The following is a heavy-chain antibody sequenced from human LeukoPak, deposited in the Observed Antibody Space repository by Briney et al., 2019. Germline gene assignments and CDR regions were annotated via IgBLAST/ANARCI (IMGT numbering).Heavy chain of an antibody. Sequence: GGSLRLSCAASGFTFSSYWMHWVRQVPNQGLMWVSRINSDETISEYVDSVNGRFTISRDNAKNTLYLQMNSLGAEDTAVYYCAKGSGYYASPFDYWGQGTLVTVSS. D-gene: IGHD3-22*01. V-gene: IGHV3-74*01. CDR3: AKGSGYYASPFDY. CDR1: GFTFSSYW. CDR2: INSDETIS. J-gene: IGHJ4*02.